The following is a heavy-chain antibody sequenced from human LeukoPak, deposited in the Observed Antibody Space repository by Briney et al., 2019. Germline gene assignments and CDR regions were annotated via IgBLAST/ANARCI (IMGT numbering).Heavy chain of an antibody. Sequence: GGSLRLSCAASGFTFSDYYMSWIGQAPGKGLEWVSYISSSGSTIYYADSVKGRFTISRDNAKNSLYLQMNSLRAEDTAVYYCARGPPLATMIVVYWGQGTLVTVSS. CDR1: GFTFSDYY. CDR3: ARGPPLATMIVVY. CDR2: ISSSGSTI. D-gene: IGHD3-22*01. V-gene: IGHV3-11*01. J-gene: IGHJ4*02.